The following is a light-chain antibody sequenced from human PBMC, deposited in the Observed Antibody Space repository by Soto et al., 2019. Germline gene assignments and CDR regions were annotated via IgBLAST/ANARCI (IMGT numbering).Light chain of an antibody. CDR3: LHHDSYPWT. CDR2: LAS. CDR1: HVISNY. Sequence: DIQMTQSPSAMSASVGDRVTITCRASHVISNYLAWFQQKPGKVPKRLIYLASSLDSGVPSRFSGSGSGAQFTLTISNLQPEDFATYYCLHHDSYPWTFGQGTKVEIK. V-gene: IGKV1-17*03. J-gene: IGKJ1*01.